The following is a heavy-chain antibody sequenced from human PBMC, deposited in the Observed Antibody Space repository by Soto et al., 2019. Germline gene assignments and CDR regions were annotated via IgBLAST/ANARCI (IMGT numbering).Heavy chain of an antibody. CDR1: GGTFSSYT. D-gene: IGHD2-2*01. Sequence: QVQLVQSGAEVKKPGSSVKVSCKASGGTFSSYTISWVRQAPGQGLEWMGRIIPILGIANYAQKFQGRVTITADKSTSTAYMELSSLRSEDTAVYYCARDEFRHIGVVPNSGMDVWGQGTTVTVSS. CDR2: IIPILGIA. J-gene: IGHJ6*02. CDR3: ARDEFRHIGVVPNSGMDV. V-gene: IGHV1-69*08.